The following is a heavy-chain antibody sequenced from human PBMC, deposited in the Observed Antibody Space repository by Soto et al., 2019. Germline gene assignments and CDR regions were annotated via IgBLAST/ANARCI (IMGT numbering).Heavy chain of an antibody. Sequence: GGSLRLSCAASGFTFSSYAMSWVRQAPGKGLEWVSAISGSGGSTYYADSVKGRFTISRDNSKNTLYLQMNSLRAEDTAVYYCAKGRYCSSTSCYAPIDYWGQGTLVTVSS. CDR2: ISGSGGST. CDR3: AKGRYCSSTSCYAPIDY. D-gene: IGHD2-2*01. V-gene: IGHV3-23*01. CDR1: GFTFSSYA. J-gene: IGHJ4*02.